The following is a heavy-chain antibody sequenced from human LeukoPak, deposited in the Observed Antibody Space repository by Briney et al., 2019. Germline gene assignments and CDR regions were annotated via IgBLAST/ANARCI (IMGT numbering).Heavy chain of an antibody. J-gene: IGHJ6*03. Sequence: PGGSLRLSCAASGFTFSSYGMHWVRQAPGKGLEWVAFIRYDGSNKYYADSVKGRFTISRDNSKNTLYLQMNSLRAEDTAVYYCAKAPPGDSSGYYYYYYMDVWGKGTTVTVSS. CDR1: GFTFSSYG. CDR3: AKAPPGDSSGYYYYYYMDV. D-gene: IGHD6-19*01. V-gene: IGHV3-30*02. CDR2: IRYDGSNK.